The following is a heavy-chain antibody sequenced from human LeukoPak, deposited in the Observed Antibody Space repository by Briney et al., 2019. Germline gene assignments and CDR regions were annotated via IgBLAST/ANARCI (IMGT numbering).Heavy chain of an antibody. CDR2: ISSSSSYI. J-gene: IGHJ6*02. CDR3: ASLGYCSSTSCDNYYYYYYGMDV. CDR1: GFTFSSYS. V-gene: IGHV3-21*01. D-gene: IGHD2-2*01. Sequence: PGGSLRLSCAASGFTFSSYSMNGVRQAPGKGLEGVSSISSSSSYIYYADSVKGRFTISRDNAKNSLYLQMNSLRAEDTAVYYCASLGYCSSTSCDNYYYYYYGMDVWGQGTTVTVSS.